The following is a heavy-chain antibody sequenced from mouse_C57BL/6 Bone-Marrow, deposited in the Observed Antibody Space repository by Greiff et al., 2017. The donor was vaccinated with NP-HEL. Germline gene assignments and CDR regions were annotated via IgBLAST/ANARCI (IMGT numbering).Heavy chain of an antibody. CDR1: GYTFTSYG. Sequence: QVQLKESGAELARPGASVKLSCKASGYTFTSYGISWVKQRTGQGLEWIGEIYPRSGNTYYNEKFKGKATLTADKSSSTAYMELRSLTSEDSAVYFCEREAGTWFAYWGQGTLVTVSA. CDR2: IYPRSGNT. V-gene: IGHV1-81*01. D-gene: IGHD3-2*02. CDR3: EREAGTWFAY. J-gene: IGHJ3*01.